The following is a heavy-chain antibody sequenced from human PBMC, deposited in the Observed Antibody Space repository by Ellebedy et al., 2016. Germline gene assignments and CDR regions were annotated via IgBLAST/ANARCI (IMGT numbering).Heavy chain of an antibody. J-gene: IGHJ5*02. D-gene: IGHD2-15*01. V-gene: IGHV3-23*01. CDR3: ARGGGDVVEGLP. CDR1: GFTFSSYA. CDR2: ISNSGAGT. Sequence: GESLKISXAASGFTFSSYAMTWVRQAPGKGLEWVSTISNSGAGTYYADSVKGRFTISRDNSRNTLYLQMNGLRAEDTAVYYCARGGGDVVEGLPWGQGTLVTVSS.